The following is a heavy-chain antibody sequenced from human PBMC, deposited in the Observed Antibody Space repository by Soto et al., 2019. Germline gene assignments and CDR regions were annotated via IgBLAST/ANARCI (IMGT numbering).Heavy chain of an antibody. J-gene: IGHJ5*02. V-gene: IGHV4-4*02. CDR3: ARETKGFPARGPNWFDP. CDR1: GDSLIGYQW. Sequence: SETLSLTCSVSGDSLIGYQWWSWVRQTPGKGLEWIGETYHSGTTNYNPSIKNRVNISMDKSKNQFSLRLSSVTAADTAVYYCARETKGFPARGPNWFDPWGQGFQVTVS. CDR2: TYHSGTT. D-gene: IGHD1-7*01.